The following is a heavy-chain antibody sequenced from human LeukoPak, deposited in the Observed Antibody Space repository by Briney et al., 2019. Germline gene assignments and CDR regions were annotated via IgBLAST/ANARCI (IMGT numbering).Heavy chain of an antibody. CDR3: ARATYHGLGSGYSGGFYYMDV. Sequence: PSETLSLTCSVSGDSISSSYWAWIRQPPGRGLEWIGYLSNTGSSTNNPSLKSRISISLETPRNRFSLHLSSVTDADTAVYYCARATYHGLGSGYSGGFYYMDVWGKGTTVIVSS. CDR1: GDSISSSY. J-gene: IGHJ6*03. V-gene: IGHV4-59*01. CDR2: LSNTGSS. D-gene: IGHD3-3*01.